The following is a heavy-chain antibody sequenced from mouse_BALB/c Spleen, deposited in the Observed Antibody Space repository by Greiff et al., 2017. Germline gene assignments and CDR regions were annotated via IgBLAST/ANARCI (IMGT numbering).Heavy chain of an antibody. J-gene: IGHJ1*01. V-gene: IGHV3-2*02. D-gene: IGHD4-1*01. CDR3: ARDWSDV. CDR1: GYSITSDYA. CDR2: ISYSGST. Sequence: EVQLQESGPGLVKPSQSLSLTCTVTGYSITSDYAWNWIRQFPGNKLEWMGYISYSGSTSYNPSLKSRISITRDTSKNQFFLQLNSVTTEDTATYYCARDWSDVWGAGTTVTVSS.